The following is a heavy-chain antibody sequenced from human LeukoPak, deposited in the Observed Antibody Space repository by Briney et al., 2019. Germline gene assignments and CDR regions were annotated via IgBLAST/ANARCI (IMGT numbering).Heavy chain of an antibody. V-gene: IGHV1-18*04. CDR1: GYTFTGYY. Sequence: GASVKVSCKASGYTFTGYYMHWVRQAPGQGLEWMGWISAYNGNTNYAQKLQGRVTMTTDTSTSTAYMELRSLRSDDTAVYYCARDRLSPFYSNYGVVDYWGQGTLVTVSS. CDR2: ISAYNGNT. D-gene: IGHD4-11*01. CDR3: ARDRLSPFYSNYGVVDY. J-gene: IGHJ4*02.